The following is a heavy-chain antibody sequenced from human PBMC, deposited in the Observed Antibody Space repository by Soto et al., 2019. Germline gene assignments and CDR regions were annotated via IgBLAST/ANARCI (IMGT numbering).Heavy chain of an antibody. J-gene: IGHJ6*02. CDR1: GFTFSSYA. CDR2: ISYDGSNK. Sequence: GESLKISCAASGFTFSSYAMHWVRQAPGKGLEWVAVISYDGSNKYYADSVKGRFTISRDNSKNTLYLQMNSLRAEDTAVYCCARAIAAAGTDYYYGMDVWGQGTTVTVSS. CDR3: ARAIAAAGTDYYYGMDV. V-gene: IGHV3-30*04. D-gene: IGHD6-13*01.